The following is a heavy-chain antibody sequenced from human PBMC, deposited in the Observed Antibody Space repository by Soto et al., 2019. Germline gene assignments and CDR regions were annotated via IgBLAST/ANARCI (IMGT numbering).Heavy chain of an antibody. CDR3: ASVADY. CDR2: ISSDGRTE. J-gene: IGHJ4*02. Sequence: QVRLVESGGGVVEPGRSLRLSCVASGFTINRFGMEWVRQAPAKGLEWGALISSDGRTEYYSDSVKGRFTISRDMSKNTVYLQMNSLRVEDTAVYYCASVADYWGQGTLVTVSS. CDR1: GFTINRFG. D-gene: IGHD2-21*01. V-gene: IGHV3-30*03.